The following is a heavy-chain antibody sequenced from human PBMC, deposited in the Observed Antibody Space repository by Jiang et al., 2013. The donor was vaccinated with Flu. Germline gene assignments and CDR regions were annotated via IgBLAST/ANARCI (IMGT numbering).Heavy chain of an antibody. CDR1: SGGYY. CDR2: IYYSGST. D-gene: IGHD3-22*01. V-gene: IGHV4-31*02. Sequence: SGGYYWSWIRQHPGKGLEWIGYIYYSGSTYYNPSLKSRVTISVDTSKNQFSLKLSSVTAADTAVYYCASTMIVVVNDAFDIWGQGTMVTVSS. CDR3: ASTMIVVVNDAFDI. J-gene: IGHJ3*02.